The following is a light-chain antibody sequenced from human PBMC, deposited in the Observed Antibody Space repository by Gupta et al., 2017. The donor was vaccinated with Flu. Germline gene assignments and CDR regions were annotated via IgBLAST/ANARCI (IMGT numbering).Light chain of an antibody. CDR2: SNN. J-gene: IGLJ1*01. V-gene: IGLV1-44*01. CDR3: ATWDHSLNGCV. CDR1: SSDIGSNT. Sequence: QSVLTQPPSASGTPGQRVTISCSGSSSDIGSNTVTWYQQLPGTAPKLLIYSNNQRPSGVPDRFSGSKPGTSASLAISGLQSEDEGDYYCATWDHSLNGCVFGTGTKVTVL.